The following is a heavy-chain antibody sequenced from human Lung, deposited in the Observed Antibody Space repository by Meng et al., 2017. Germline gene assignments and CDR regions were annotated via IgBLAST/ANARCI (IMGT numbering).Heavy chain of an antibody. Sequence: QVHLQQSCPGLVKPSQTLSLTCAISGDSVSSNSAAWNWIRQSLSRGLEWLGRTYYRSKWYNGYAVSVRSRITINPDTSKNQFSLQLNSVTPEDTAVYYCARSQQWLDSWGQGTLVTVSS. CDR2: TYYRSKWYN. CDR3: ARSQQWLDS. J-gene: IGHJ4*02. D-gene: IGHD6-19*01. V-gene: IGHV6-1*01. CDR1: GDSVSSNSAA.